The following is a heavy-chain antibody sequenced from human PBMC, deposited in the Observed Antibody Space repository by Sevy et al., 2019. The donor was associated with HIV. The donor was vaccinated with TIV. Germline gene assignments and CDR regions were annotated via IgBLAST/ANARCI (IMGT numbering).Heavy chain of an antibody. Sequence: GGSLRLSCATSGFTFNIYAMSWVRQAPGKGLEWVSTIGGGDTYYADSVKGRFTISRDDSKSAVYLQMNSLRADDTAVYCSAKDGVSRNKLWDWFDPWGQGTLVTVSS. CDR2: IGGGDT. CDR1: GFTFNIYA. J-gene: IGHJ5*02. CDR3: AKDGVSRNKLWDWFDP. D-gene: IGHD2-21*01. V-gene: IGHV3-23*01.